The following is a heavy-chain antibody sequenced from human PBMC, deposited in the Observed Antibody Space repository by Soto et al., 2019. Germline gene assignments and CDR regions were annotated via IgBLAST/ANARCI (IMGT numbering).Heavy chain of an antibody. CDR3: ARAGYYDSSGYYWDYYYGMDV. CDR2: IIPIFGTA. J-gene: IGHJ6*02. V-gene: IGHV1-69*01. CDR1: GGTFSSYA. Sequence: QVQLVQSGAEVKKPGSSVKVSCKASGGTFSSYAISWVRQAPGQGLEWMGGIIPIFGTANYAQKFQGRVTITADESTSTAYMELISLRSEDTAVYYCARAGYYDSSGYYWDYYYGMDVWGQGTTVTVSS. D-gene: IGHD3-22*01.